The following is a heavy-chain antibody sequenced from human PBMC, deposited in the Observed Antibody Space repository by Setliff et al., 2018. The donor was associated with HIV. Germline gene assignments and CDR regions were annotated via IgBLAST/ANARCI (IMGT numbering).Heavy chain of an antibody. Sequence: PSETLSLTCAVSGSSIGIHYWSWIRQPPGKGLEWIGTVYHTGSTIYNPSLQSRVIMSVDTSRNQFSLNVNSLTAADTAVYYCARAGRRTGHSYTWFDPWGQGTLVTVSS. CDR1: GSSIGIHY. CDR3: ARAGRRTGHSYTWFDP. D-gene: IGHD3-16*01. V-gene: IGHV4-59*11. J-gene: IGHJ5*02. CDR2: VYHTGST.